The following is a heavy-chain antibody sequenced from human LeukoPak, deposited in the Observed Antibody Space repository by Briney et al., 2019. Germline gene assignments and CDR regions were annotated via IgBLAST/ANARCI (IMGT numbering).Heavy chain of an antibody. V-gene: IGHV4-34*01. Sequence: SETLSLTCAVYGGSFSGYYWSWIRQPPGKGLEWIGEINHSGSTNYNPSLKSRVTISVDTSKNQFSLKLSSVTAADTAVYYCARARASIAARPFDYWGQGTLVTV. CDR3: ARARASIAARPFDY. D-gene: IGHD6-6*01. J-gene: IGHJ4*02. CDR2: INHSGST. CDR1: GGSFSGYY.